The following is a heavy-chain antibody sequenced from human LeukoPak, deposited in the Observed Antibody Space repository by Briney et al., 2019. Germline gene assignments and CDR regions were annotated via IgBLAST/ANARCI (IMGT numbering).Heavy chain of an antibody. CDR2: IIPMVGTA. V-gene: IGHV1-69*13. Sequence: SVKVSCKASGYTFTSYGISWVRQAPGQGLEWMGGIIPMVGTANYGQKFAGRVTIIADESTNTAHMELSGLRSEDTAVYYCAPTSNFYDSSGPWGYFDLWGRGTLVTVSS. D-gene: IGHD3-22*01. CDR3: APTSNFYDSSGPWGYFDL. CDR1: GYTFTSYG. J-gene: IGHJ2*01.